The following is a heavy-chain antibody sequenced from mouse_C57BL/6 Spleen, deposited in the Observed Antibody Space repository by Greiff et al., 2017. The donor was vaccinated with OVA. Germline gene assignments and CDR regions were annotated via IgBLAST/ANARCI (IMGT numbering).Heavy chain of an antibody. CDR2: IYPGSGNT. CDR1: GYSFTSYY. V-gene: IGHV1-66*01. Sequence: VKLMESGPELVKPGASVKISCKASGYSFTSYYIHWVKQRPGQGLEWIGWIYPGSGNTKYNEKFKGKATLTADTSSSTAYMQLSSLTSEDSAVYYCARSAGDYYAMDYWGQGTSVTVSS. CDR3: ARSAGDYYAMDY. J-gene: IGHJ4*01.